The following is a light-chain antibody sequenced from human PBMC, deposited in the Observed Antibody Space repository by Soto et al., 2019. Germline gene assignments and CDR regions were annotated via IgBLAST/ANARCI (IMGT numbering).Light chain of an antibody. V-gene: IGLV2-14*01. J-gene: IGLJ1*01. CDR1: SSDVGGHKY. CDR2: EVS. CDR3: SSYTRSSTNV. Sequence: QSVVTQPASVSGSPGQSITISCTGTSSDVGGHKYVSWYQQHPGKAPKLMIFEVSNRPSGVSNRFSGSKSGNTASLTISGLQAEDEADYYCSSYTRSSTNVFGPGTKVTVL.